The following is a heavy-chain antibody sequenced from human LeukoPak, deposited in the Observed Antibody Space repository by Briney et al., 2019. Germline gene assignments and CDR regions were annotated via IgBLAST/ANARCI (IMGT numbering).Heavy chain of an antibody. CDR1: GYTFTGYY. J-gene: IGHJ3*02. CDR3: ARDIAVAANDAFDI. CDR2: INPNSGGT. D-gene: IGHD6-19*01. V-gene: IGHV1-2*06. Sequence: ASVKVSCKASGYTFTGYYMHWVRQAPGQGLEWMGRINPNSGGTNYAQKFQGRVTMTRDTSISTAYMELSRLRSDDTAVYYCARDIAVAANDAFDIWGQGTMVTVPS.